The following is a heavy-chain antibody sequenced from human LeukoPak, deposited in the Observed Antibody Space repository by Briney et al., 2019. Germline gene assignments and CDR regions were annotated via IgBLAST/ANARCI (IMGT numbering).Heavy chain of an antibody. V-gene: IGHV3-21*01. CDR1: GFTFSSYS. J-gene: IGHJ3*02. D-gene: IGHD5-12*01. CDR2: ISSSSSYI. Sequence: GGSLRLSCAASGFTFSSYSMNWVRQAPGKGLEWVSSISSSSSYIYYADSVKGRFTISRDNAKNSLYLQMNSLRAEDTAVYYCARVMGGGYGFDDDAFDIWGQGTMVTASS. CDR3: ARVMGGGYGFDDDAFDI.